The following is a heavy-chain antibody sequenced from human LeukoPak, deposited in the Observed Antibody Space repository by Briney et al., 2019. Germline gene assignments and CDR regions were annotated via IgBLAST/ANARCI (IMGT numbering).Heavy chain of an antibody. J-gene: IGHJ2*01. CDR1: GGSISNYY. CDR3: ARGLYRYFDL. D-gene: IGHD3-16*02. CDR2: IYYSGST. Sequence: SETLSLSCTVTGGSISNYYWSWIRQPPGKGLEWIGYIYYSGSTNYSPSLKSRVTISVDTSKNQFSLQLNSVTPEDTAVYYCARGLYRYFDLWGRGTLVTVSS. V-gene: IGHV4-59*12.